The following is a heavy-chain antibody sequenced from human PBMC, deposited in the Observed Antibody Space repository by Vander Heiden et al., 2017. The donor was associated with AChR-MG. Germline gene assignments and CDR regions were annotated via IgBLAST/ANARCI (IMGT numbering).Heavy chain of an antibody. J-gene: IGHJ4*02. CDR1: GFTFDDYA. D-gene: IGHD7-27*01. Sequence: EVQLVESGGGLVQPGRSLRLSCAASGFTFDDYAMHWVRQAPGKGLEWVSGISWNSGSIGYADSVKGRFTISRDNAKNSLYLQMNSLRAEDTALYYCAKDTRRALGTLDYWGQGTLVTVSS. CDR3: AKDTRRALGTLDY. V-gene: IGHV3-9*01. CDR2: ISWNSGSI.